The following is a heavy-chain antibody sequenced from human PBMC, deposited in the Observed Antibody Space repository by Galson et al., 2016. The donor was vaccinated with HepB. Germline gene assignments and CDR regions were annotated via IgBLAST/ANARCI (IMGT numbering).Heavy chain of an antibody. CDR1: GDSLLSSSYY. J-gene: IGHJ5*02. CDR2: VYHTGTT. D-gene: IGHD3-3*01. Sequence: LSLTCAVSGDSLLSSSYYWGWLRQPPGKGLEWIATVYHTGTTYYNPSLYSRISISVDTSNNQFSLRLTSVTAADTAVYYCARTHYDFWSGTNYNFFDPWGQGSLVSVSS. V-gene: IGHV4-39*01. CDR3: ARTHYDFWSGTNYNFFDP.